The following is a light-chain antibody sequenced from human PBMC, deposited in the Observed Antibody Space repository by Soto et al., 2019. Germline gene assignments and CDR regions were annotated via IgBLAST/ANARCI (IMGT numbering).Light chain of an antibody. CDR1: QSVSSSY. CDR2: GAS. J-gene: IGKJ2*01. CDR3: QQHGTSPYT. V-gene: IGKV3-20*01. Sequence: EIVLTQSPGTLSLSPGERATLSCRASQSVSSSYLAWYQQKPGQAPRLLIYGASSRATGIPDKFSGSGSGTDFTLTISRLEPEDFAVYYCQQHGTSPYTFGQGTKLEIQ.